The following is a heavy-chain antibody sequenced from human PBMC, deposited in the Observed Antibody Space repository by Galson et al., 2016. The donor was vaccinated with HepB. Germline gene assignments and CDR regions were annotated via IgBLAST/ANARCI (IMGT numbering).Heavy chain of an antibody. V-gene: IGHV4-4*02. CDR3: ARVWGTSGGWYNPYFDY. D-gene: IGHD6-19*01. CDR1: GDSITSTNW. Sequence: SETLSLTCGVSGDSITSTNWWSWVRQSPGKGLEWIGEVYHTGSANYNASLKSRVSISVDKSKNQFSLNLSSVTAADTAVYYCARVWGTSGGWYNPYFDYWGQGILVAVSS. J-gene: IGHJ4*02. CDR2: VYHTGSA.